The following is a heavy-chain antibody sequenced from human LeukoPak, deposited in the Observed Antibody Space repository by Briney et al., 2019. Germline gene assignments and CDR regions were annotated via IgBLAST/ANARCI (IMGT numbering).Heavy chain of an antibody. D-gene: IGHD6-13*01. V-gene: IGHV4-39*07. Sequence: SETLSLTCTVSGGSISSSGYYWGWVRQPPGKGLEWIGSVDSGGGSHYNPSLKSRVTISVDTSKNQFSLKLSSVTAADTAVYYRARELSSSWSYWGQGTLVTVSS. J-gene: IGHJ4*02. CDR3: ARELSSSWSY. CDR1: GGSISSSGYY. CDR2: VDSGGGS.